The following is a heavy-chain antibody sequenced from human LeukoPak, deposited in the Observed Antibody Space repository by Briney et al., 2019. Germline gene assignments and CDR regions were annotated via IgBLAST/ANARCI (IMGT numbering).Heavy chain of an antibody. V-gene: IGHV4-34*01. D-gene: IGHD2-15*01. CDR2: IDHSGRT. CDR3: AQNDCSGGSCYFDP. CDR1: GGSFTDYY. J-gene: IGHJ4*02. Sequence: PSETLSLTYAVYGGSFTDYYWSWIRQSPGKGLEWIGEIDHSGRTSYNPSLRSRVTISVDTSINQYSLRLTSMTAADTAVYYCAQNDCSGGSCYFDPWGQGTLVTVSS.